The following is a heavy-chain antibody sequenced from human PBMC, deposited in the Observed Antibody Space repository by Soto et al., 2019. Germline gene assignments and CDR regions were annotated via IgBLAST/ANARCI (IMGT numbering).Heavy chain of an antibody. V-gene: IGHV4-31*03. CDR2: IYYSGST. CDR3: ATTVFPPSNWFDP. D-gene: IGHD4-4*01. J-gene: IGHJ5*02. CDR1: GGSISSGGYY. Sequence: PSETLSLTCTVSGGSISSGGYYWSWIRQHPGKGLEWIGYIYYSGSTYYNPSLKSRVAISINTSKNQFSLRLTSATAADTAVYYCATTVFPPSNWFDPWGQGTLVTVSS.